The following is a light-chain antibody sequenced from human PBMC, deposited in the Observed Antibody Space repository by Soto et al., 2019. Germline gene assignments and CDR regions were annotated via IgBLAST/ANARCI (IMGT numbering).Light chain of an antibody. V-gene: IGKV1-5*03. CDR1: QSISTW. CDR2: KAS. J-gene: IGKJ1*01. Sequence: DIQMTHSPSTLSASVGDRVTNTCRASQSISTWLAWYQQKPGKAPKLLIYKASSLESGVPSRFSGSGSGTEFTLTISSLQPDDFATYYCQQYINRWTFGQGTKV. CDR3: QQYINRWT.